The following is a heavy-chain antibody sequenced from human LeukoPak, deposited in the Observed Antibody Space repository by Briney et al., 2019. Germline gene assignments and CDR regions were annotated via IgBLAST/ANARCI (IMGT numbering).Heavy chain of an antibody. Sequence: SETLSLTCTVSGGSISSYYWSWIRQPPGKGLEWIGYIYYSGSTNYNPSLKSRVTISVDTSKNQFSLKLSSVTAADTAVYHCARGLGDYDSSGYLHNWFDPWGQGTLVTVSS. CDR2: IYYSGST. D-gene: IGHD3-22*01. J-gene: IGHJ5*02. V-gene: IGHV4-59*01. CDR1: GGSISSYY. CDR3: ARGLGDYDSSGYLHNWFDP.